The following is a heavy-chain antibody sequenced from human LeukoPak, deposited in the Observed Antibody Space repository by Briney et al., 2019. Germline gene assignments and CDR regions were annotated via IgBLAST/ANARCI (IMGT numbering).Heavy chain of an antibody. CDR3: ARDRAYGDYLDY. D-gene: IGHD4-17*01. J-gene: IGHJ4*02. V-gene: IGHV3-74*01. CDR1: GFTSSSYW. Sequence: GGSLRLSCADSGFTSSSYWMQWVRQAPGKGLVWVSRINSDGSSTSYADSVKGRFTISRDNAKNTLYLQMNSLRAEDTAVYYCARDRAYGDYLDYWGQGTLVTVSS. CDR2: INSDGSST.